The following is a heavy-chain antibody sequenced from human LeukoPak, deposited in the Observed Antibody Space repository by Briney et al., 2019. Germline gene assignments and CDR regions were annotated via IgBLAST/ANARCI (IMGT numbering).Heavy chain of an antibody. D-gene: IGHD2-15*01. J-gene: IGHJ3*02. CDR3: ARMLVVTYAFDI. V-gene: IGHV4-59*01. CDR1: GGSLRSYY. Sequence: SETLSLTCTVSGGSLRSYYWSWIRQPPGKGLEWIGYIHYSGRTNYNPPPKSRVTISVDTSKNQFSLKLSSVTAADTAVYYCARMLVVTYAFDIWGQGTMVTVSS. CDR2: IHYSGRT.